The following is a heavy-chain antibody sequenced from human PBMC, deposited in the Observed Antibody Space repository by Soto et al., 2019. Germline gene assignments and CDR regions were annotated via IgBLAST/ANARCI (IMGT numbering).Heavy chain of an antibody. CDR1: GFTFGNYW. CDR3: ARDVSPGSSGYYLEAFDI. D-gene: IGHD6-25*01. CDR2: IKGDGSAK. V-gene: IGHV3-7*05. J-gene: IGHJ3*02. Sequence: EVQLVESGGGLVQPGGSLRLSCAASGFTFGNYWMTWVRQAPGTGLEWVANIKGDGSAKSYLDSVRGRFTVSRDNAENSLFLQMNILRAEDTALYYCARDVSPGSSGYYLEAFDIWGQGTMVTVS.